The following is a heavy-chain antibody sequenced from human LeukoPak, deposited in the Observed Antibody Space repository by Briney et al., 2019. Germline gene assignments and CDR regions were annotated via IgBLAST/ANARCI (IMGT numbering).Heavy chain of an antibody. CDR1: GYTFTSYA. J-gene: IGHJ4*02. CDR3: AREVANYDILTGRLNYYFDY. D-gene: IGHD3-9*01. V-gene: IGHV1-3*02. Sequence: ASVKVSCKASGYTFTSYAMHWVRQAPGQRLEWMGWSNAGNGNTKYSQELQGRVTITRDTSASTAYMELSSLRSEDMAVYYCAREVANYDILTGRLNYYFDYWGQGTLVTVSS. CDR2: SNAGNGNT.